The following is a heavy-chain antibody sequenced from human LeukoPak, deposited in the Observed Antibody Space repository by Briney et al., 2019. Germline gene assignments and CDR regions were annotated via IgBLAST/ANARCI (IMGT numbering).Heavy chain of an antibody. Sequence: SETLSLTCTVSGGSISSGDYHWSWIRQPPGKGLEWIGYIYYSGSTYYNPPLKSRVTISVDTSENQFSLKLSSVPAADTAVYYRARVGYSSGTHWGQGTLVTVSS. CDR3: ARVGYSSGTH. CDR2: IYYSGST. CDR1: GGSISSGDYH. J-gene: IGHJ4*02. V-gene: IGHV4-30-4*08. D-gene: IGHD6-25*01.